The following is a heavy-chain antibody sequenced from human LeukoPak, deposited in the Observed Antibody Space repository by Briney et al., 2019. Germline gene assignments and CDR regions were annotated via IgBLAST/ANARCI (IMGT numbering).Heavy chain of an antibody. D-gene: IGHD6-13*01. V-gene: IGHV3-23*01. Sequence: GGSQRLSCAASSFTFSSYAMSWVRQAPGKGLEWVSAISGSGGSTYYADSVKGRFTISRDNSKNTLYLQMNSLRAEDTAVYYCAKDRGIASAGTWDYWGQGTLVTVSS. CDR3: AKDRGIASAGTWDY. CDR2: ISGSGGST. J-gene: IGHJ4*02. CDR1: SFTFSSYA.